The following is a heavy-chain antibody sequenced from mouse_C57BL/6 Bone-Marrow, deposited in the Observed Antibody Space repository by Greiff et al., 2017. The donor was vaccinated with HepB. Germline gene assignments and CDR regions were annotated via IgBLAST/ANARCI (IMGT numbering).Heavy chain of an antibody. CDR3: ASDGYAMDY. J-gene: IGHJ4*01. D-gene: IGHD2-3*01. CDR2: IYPGSGNT. V-gene: IGHV1-76*01. CDR1: GYTFTDYY. Sequence: VKLQQSGAELVRPGASVKLSCKASGYTFTDYYINWVKQRPGQGLEWIARIYPGSGNTYYNEKFKGKATLTAEKSSSTAYMQLSSLTSEDSAVYFCASDGYAMDYWGQGTSVTVSS.